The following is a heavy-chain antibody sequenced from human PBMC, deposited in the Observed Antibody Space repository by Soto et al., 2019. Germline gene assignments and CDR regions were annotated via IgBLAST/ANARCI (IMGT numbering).Heavy chain of an antibody. Sequence: QVQLVQSGAEVKKPGASVKVSCKASGYTFTSYYMHWVRQAPGQGLEWMGIINPSGGSTSYAQKSQGRVTMPRDPSTSTVYMELSSLRSEDTAVYYCARDPRCFDYWGQEPLATVSS. J-gene: IGHJ4*02. V-gene: IGHV1-46*01. CDR3: ARDPRCFDY. CDR2: INPSGGST. CDR1: GYTFTSYY.